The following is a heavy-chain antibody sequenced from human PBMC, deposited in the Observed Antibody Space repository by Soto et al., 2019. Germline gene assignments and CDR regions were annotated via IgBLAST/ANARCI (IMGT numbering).Heavy chain of an antibody. CDR3: ARRVTGYYYYGMDV. CDR2: ISSGSGTI. V-gene: IGHV3-48*02. J-gene: IGHJ6*02. Sequence: GSLRLSCAASGFIFNSYSMNWVRQAPEKGLEWVSYISSGSGTIYYADSVKGRFTISRDNAKNSLSLQMNSLRDEDTAVYYCARRVTGYYYYGMDVWGQGTTVTVSS. CDR1: GFIFNSYS.